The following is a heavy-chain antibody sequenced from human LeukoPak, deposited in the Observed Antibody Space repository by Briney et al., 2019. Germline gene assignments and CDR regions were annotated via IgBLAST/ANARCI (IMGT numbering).Heavy chain of an antibody. J-gene: IGHJ5*02. Sequence: SVKVSCKASGGTFSIYAMSWVRQAPGQGPEWMGGIIPIFGTASFAQKFQGRVTITADESTGTAYMELSSLRSEDTAVYYCARVVTPRYCSTPSCYWKGWFDPWGQGTLVTVSS. CDR3: ARVVTPRYCSTPSCYWKGWFDP. CDR2: IIPIFGTA. V-gene: IGHV1-69*13. D-gene: IGHD2-2*01. CDR1: GGTFSIYA.